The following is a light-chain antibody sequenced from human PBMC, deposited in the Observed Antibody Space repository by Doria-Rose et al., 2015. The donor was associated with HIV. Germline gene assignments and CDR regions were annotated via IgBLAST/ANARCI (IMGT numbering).Light chain of an antibody. CDR1: QSFSSTY. CDR2: DGS. Sequence: TQSPGTPSLSPGERATLSCRASQSFSSTYLAWYQQEPGQAPSLLIYDGSTRATGIPDRFNASGSGTDFTLTINRLEPEDFALYYCHQYGTSWTFGQGTKVEI. J-gene: IGKJ1*01. CDR3: HQYGTSWT. V-gene: IGKV3-20*01.